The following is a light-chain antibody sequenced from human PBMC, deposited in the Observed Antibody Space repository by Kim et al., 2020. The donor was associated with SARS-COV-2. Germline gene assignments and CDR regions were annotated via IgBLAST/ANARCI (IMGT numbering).Light chain of an antibody. CDR3: NSRDSSGNHYV. J-gene: IGLJ1*01. CDR1: SLRSYY. V-gene: IGLV3-19*01. CDR2: DKK. Sequence: SSELTQDPAVSVALGQTVRITCQGDSLRSYYTSWYQQKPGQAPVLVLYDKKNRPSGIPDRFSGSNSGNTASLTITGAQAEDETDYYCNSRDSSGNHYVFR.